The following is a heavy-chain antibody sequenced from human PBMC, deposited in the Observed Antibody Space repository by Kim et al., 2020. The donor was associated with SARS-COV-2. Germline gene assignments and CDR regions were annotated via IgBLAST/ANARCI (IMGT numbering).Heavy chain of an antibody. J-gene: IGHJ4*02. CDR2: INREGNGE. CDR1: GFTFSGFA. V-gene: IGHV3-7*01. D-gene: IGHD3-22*01. Sequence: GGSLRLSCSASGFTFSGFAMSWFRQAPGKGLEWVAIINREGNGENSVDSVKGRFTISRDNAKNSLYVQMNSLRAKDTAIYFCVCGGKFYYDSSGYHADYLGQGTLLTAYS. CDR3: VCGGKFYYDSSGYHADY.